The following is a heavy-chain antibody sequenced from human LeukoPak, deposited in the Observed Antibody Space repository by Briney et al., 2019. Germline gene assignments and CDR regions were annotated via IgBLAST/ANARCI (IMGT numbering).Heavy chain of an antibody. CDR3: ASSGTGTVWFDP. V-gene: IGHV1-46*01. CDR2: INPSGGST. CDR1: GYTFTSYY. Sequence: ASVKVSCKASGYTFTSYYMHWVRQAPGQGLEWMGIINPSGGSTSYAQKFQGRVNMTRDTSTSTVYMELSSLRSEDTAVYYCASSGTGTVWFDPWGQGTLVTVSS. D-gene: IGHD3-10*01. J-gene: IGHJ5*02.